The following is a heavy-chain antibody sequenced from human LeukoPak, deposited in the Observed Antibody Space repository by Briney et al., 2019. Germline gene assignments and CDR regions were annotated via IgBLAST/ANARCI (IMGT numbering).Heavy chain of an antibody. V-gene: IGHV7-4-1*02. Sequence: ASVKVSCKASGYTFTRYAMNWVRQAPGQGLEWMGWINTNTGSPTYAQGFTGRFVFSLDTSVSTAYLQISSLKAEDTAVYYCARAGDSSGYYGPHYYGMDVWGQGTTVTVSS. CDR1: GYTFTRYA. D-gene: IGHD3-22*01. CDR2: INTNTGSP. CDR3: ARAGDSSGYYGPHYYGMDV. J-gene: IGHJ6*02.